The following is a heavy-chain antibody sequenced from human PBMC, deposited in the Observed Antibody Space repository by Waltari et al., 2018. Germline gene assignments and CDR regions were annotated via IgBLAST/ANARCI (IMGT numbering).Heavy chain of an antibody. CDR1: GYSISSGYY. V-gene: IGHV4-38-2*01. Sequence: QVQLQESGPGLVKPSETLSLTCAVSGYSISSGYYWGWIRQPPGKGLEWIGSIYNSGSTYYNPSLKGRVTISVDTSKNQFSLKLSSVTAADTAVYYCARLDPFGDYWGQGTMVTVSS. CDR2: IYNSGST. J-gene: IGHJ3*01. CDR3: ARLDPFGDY. D-gene: IGHD2-21*02.